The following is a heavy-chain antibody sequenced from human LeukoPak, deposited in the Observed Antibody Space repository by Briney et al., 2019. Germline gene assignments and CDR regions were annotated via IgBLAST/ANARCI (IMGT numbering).Heavy chain of an antibody. CDR2: ISSNSDKT. CDR1: GYTFTSYG. D-gene: IGHD7-27*01. Sequence: GASVKVSCKATGYTFTSYGISWVRQAPGQGLEWMGWISSNSDKTNYAQKLQGRVTMTTDTSTSAAYMELRSLRSDDTALYFCARDWGSIKVIADYWGQGTLVTVSS. J-gene: IGHJ4*02. V-gene: IGHV1-18*01. CDR3: ARDWGSIKVIADY.